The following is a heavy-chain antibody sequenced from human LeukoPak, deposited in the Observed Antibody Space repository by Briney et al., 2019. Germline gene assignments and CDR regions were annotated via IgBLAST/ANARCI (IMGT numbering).Heavy chain of an antibody. D-gene: IGHD3-16*01. CDR1: GFTVSSNY. CDR3: ARGDPGILDY. Sequence: GGSLRLSCAASGFTVSSNYMSWVRQAPGKGLEWVSVIYSGGSTYYADSVKGRFTIPRDNSKNTLYLQMNSLRAEDMAVYYCARGDPGILDYWGQGTLVTVSS. CDR2: IYSGGST. V-gene: IGHV3-66*01. J-gene: IGHJ4*02.